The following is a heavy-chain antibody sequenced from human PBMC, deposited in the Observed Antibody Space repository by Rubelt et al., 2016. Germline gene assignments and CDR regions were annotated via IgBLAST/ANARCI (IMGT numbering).Heavy chain of an antibody. Sequence: QVQLQQWGAGLLKPSETLSLTCAVYGGSFSGYYWSWIRQTPGKGLEWIGEINHSGSTNYNTSLKGRVTRSVETSKNQFSLKLSSVTAAETAVYYCARGGRYYGSGSYQRHNWFDPWGQGTLVTVSS. J-gene: IGHJ5*02. CDR3: ARGGRYYGSGSYQRHNWFDP. D-gene: IGHD3-10*01. CDR2: INHSGST. CDR1: GGSFSGYY. V-gene: IGHV4-34*01.